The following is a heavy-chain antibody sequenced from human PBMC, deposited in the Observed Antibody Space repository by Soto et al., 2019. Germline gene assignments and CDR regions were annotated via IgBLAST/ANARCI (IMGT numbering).Heavy chain of an antibody. D-gene: IGHD3-22*01. CDR1: GDSITSSSYY. V-gene: IGHV4-39*01. J-gene: IGHJ4*02. CDR2: FYYSGST. Sequence: SETLSLTCSVSGDSITSSSYYWGWIRQPPGKGLQWIGSFYYSGSTDYNPSLKSRVSISADTSKTQFSLKLSSVTAEDTAVYYCARGYYDTSGYYPGGFDYWGQGILVTVSS. CDR3: ARGYYDTSGYYPGGFDY.